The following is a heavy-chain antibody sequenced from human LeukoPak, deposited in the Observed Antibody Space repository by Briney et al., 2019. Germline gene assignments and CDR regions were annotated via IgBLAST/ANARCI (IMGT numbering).Heavy chain of an antibody. CDR3: SRHLLATVTTNSFDP. D-gene: IGHD4-17*01. CDR1: GGPISSCY. CDR2: IYYSGST. J-gene: IGHJ5*02. V-gene: IGHV4-59*08. Sequence: SETLSLTCTVSGGPISSCYWRWLRQPPGKGLEWIGYIYYSGSTNYNPSLKSRVTISVDASKNQFSLKLSSVTAADTAVYYCSRHLLATVTTNSFDPWGQGTLVTVSS.